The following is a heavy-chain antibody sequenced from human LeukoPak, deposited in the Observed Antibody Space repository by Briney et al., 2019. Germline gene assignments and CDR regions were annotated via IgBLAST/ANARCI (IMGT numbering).Heavy chain of an antibody. CDR2: IYYSGST. V-gene: IGHV4-39*01. Sequence: SETLSLTCSVSGGSISSSSYYWGWIRQPPGKGLEWIGSIYYSGSTYYNPSLKSRVTISADTSKNQFSLKLSSVTAADTAVYYCARPVTIFGYAFDIWGQGTMVTVSS. D-gene: IGHD3-3*01. J-gene: IGHJ3*02. CDR3: ARPVTIFGYAFDI. CDR1: GGSISSSSYY.